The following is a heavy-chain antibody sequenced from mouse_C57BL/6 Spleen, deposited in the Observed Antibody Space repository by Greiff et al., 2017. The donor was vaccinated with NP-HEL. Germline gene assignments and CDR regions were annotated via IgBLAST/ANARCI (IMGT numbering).Heavy chain of an antibody. CDR1: GYSFTSYY. CDR3: ASSYGNFHWYFDV. Sequence: VQGVESGPELVKPGASVKISCKASGYSFTSYYIHWVKQRPGQGLEWIGWIYPGSGNTKYNEKFKGKATLTADTASSTAYMQLSSLTSEDSAVYYCASSYGNFHWYFDVWGTGTTVTVSS. V-gene: IGHV1-66*01. CDR2: IYPGSGNT. J-gene: IGHJ1*03. D-gene: IGHD2-1*01.